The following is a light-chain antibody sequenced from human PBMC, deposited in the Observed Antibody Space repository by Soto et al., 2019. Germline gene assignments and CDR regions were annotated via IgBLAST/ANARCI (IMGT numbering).Light chain of an antibody. Sequence: QSVLMQPPSVSGAPGQAVTISCAGRSSNIGSGFDVHWYQQLPGTAPKLLIYRNNNRPSGVPDRFFGSKSGTSASLAIIGLQPYDWADYYCHSYDITLSGMVFGGGTKVTVL. V-gene: IGLV1-40*01. CDR3: HSYDITLSGMV. J-gene: IGLJ2*01. CDR2: RNN. CDR1: SSNIGSGFD.